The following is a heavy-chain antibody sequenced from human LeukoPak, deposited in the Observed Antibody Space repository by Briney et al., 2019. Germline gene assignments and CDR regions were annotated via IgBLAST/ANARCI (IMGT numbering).Heavy chain of an antibody. CDR3: ARDGLTIVRAFDI. CDR2: ICSGGST. Sequence: PGRSLRLSCAASGFTVSSNYMSWVRQAPGKGLEWVSVICSGGSTYYADSVKGRFTISRDNSKNTLYLQMNSLRAEDTAVYYCARDGLTIVRAFDIWGQGTMVTVSS. V-gene: IGHV3-53*01. J-gene: IGHJ3*02. CDR1: GFTVSSNY. D-gene: IGHD2-21*01.